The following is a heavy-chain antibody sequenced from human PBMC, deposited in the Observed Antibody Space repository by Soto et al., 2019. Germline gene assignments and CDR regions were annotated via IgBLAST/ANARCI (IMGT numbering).Heavy chain of an antibody. CDR1: GFTFSSYA. CDR3: AKDRVGIAAAPNWFDP. CDR2: ISGSGGST. D-gene: IGHD6-13*01. V-gene: IGHV3-23*01. J-gene: IGHJ5*02. Sequence: HSGGSLRLSCAASGFTFSSYAMSWVRQAPGKGLEWVSAISGSGGSTYYADSVKGRFTISRDNSKNTLYLQMNSLRAEDTAVYYCAKDRVGIAAAPNWFDPWGQGTLVTVSS.